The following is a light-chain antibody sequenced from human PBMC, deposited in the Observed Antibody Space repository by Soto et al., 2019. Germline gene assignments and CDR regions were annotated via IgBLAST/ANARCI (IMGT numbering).Light chain of an antibody. J-gene: IGLJ2*01. CDR3: SSYTRSSTLI. CDR2: EVS. Sequence: QSALTQAASVSGSPGQSITISCTGTSSDVGSYNYVSWYQQHPGKAPKLMIYEVSNWPSGVSNRFSGSKSGNTASLTISGLQAADEADYYCSSYTRSSTLIFGGGTKLTVL. V-gene: IGLV2-14*01. CDR1: SSDVGSYNY.